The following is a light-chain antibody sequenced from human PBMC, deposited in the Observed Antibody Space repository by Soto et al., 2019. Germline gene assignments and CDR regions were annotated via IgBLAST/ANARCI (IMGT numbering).Light chain of an antibody. CDR2: YDS. CDR1: NIGSES. CDR3: QVWDTNVV. J-gene: IGLJ2*01. V-gene: IGLV3-21*04. Sequence: SYELTQPPSVSVAPGKTATITCGGNNIGSESVHWYQQRPGQAPVLVLSYDSDRPSGIPERFSGSNSGNTATLTISRVEDGDEADYYCQVWDTNVVFGGGTKVTVL.